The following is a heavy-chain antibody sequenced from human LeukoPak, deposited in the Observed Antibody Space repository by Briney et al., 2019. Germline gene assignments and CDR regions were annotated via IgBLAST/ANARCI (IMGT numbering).Heavy chain of an antibody. CDR2: IYHSGST. J-gene: IGHJ4*02. D-gene: IGHD6-6*01. Sequence: SETLSLTCSVSGVSISYYYWSWIRQPPGKGLEWIGYIYHSGSTNYNPSLKSRVTISVDTSKNQFSLKLTSVTSADTAVYFCARSMYSSSTLIDQWGQGTLVTISS. V-gene: IGHV4-59*01. CDR3: ARSMYSSSTLIDQ. CDR1: GVSISYYY.